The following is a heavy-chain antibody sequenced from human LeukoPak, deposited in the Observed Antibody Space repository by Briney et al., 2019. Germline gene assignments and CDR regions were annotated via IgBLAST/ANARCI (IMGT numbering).Heavy chain of an antibody. Sequence: SETLSLTCTVYGGSFSDYYWTWIRQPPGKGLEWIGEINYTGSTTNYNPSLKNRVTISVDMYKNQFSLMLSSVTAADTAIYYCTGELAGTIVHYWGQGTLVTVSS. J-gene: IGHJ4*02. D-gene: IGHD1-7*01. V-gene: IGHV4-34*01. CDR1: GGSFSDYY. CDR2: INYTGSTT. CDR3: TGELAGTIVHY.